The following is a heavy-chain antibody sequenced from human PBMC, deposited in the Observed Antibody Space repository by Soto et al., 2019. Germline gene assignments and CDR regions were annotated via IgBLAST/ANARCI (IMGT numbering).Heavy chain of an antibody. Sequence: SETLSLTCSVSGGSISGSYLSWIRQSPGKGLEWLGYVYYTGSTNYSPSLRSRVSISVDTSKNEFSLRLSSVTAADTAVYFCARSVAVPGAHIDYWGQGTQVTVSS. CDR1: GGSISGSY. D-gene: IGHD6-19*01. CDR2: VYYTGST. J-gene: IGHJ4*02. CDR3: ARSVAVPGAHIDY. V-gene: IGHV4-59*01.